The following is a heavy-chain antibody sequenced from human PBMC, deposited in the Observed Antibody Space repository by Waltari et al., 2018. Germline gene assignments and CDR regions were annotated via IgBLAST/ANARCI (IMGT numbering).Heavy chain of an antibody. Sequence: QVQLQESGPGLVKPSQTLSLTCAVYGGSFSGYYWSWIRQPPGKGLEWIGEINHSGSTNYNPSLKSRVTISVDTSKNQFSLKLSSVTAADTAVYYCARDGSSGYWGQGTLVTVSS. J-gene: IGHJ4*02. CDR3: ARDGSSGY. CDR1: GGSFSGYY. CDR2: INHSGST. D-gene: IGHD6-6*01. V-gene: IGHV4-34*09.